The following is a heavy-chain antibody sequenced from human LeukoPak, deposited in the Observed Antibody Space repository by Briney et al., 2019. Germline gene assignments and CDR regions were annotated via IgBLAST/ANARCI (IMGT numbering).Heavy chain of an antibody. V-gene: IGHV1-69*05. J-gene: IGHJ5*02. CDR3: ASLHTTVTKGWFDP. CDR2: IIPIFGTA. Sequence: ASVKVSCKASGGTFSSYAISWVRQAPGQGLEWMGRIIPIFGTANYAQKFQGRVTITTDESTSTAYMELSSLRSEDTAVYYCASLHTTVTKGWFDPWGLGTLVTVSS. D-gene: IGHD4-17*01. CDR1: GGTFSSYA.